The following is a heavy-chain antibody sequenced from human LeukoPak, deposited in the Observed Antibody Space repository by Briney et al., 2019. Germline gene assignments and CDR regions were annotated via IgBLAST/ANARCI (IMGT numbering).Heavy chain of an antibody. CDR3: AREYLSSSWYLPTYYYYGMDV. Sequence: PGGSLRLSCAASGFTFSSYAMHWVRQAPGKGLEWVAVIWYDGSNKYYADSVKGRFTISRDDSKNTLYLQMNSLRAEDTAVYYCAREYLSSSWYLPTYYYYGMDVWGQGTTVTVSS. CDR1: GFTFSSYA. D-gene: IGHD6-13*01. CDR2: IWYDGSNK. V-gene: IGHV3-33*08. J-gene: IGHJ6*02.